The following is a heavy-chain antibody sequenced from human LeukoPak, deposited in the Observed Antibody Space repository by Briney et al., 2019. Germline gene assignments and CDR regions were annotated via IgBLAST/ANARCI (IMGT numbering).Heavy chain of an antibody. V-gene: IGHV3-7*01. CDR1: GFTFSSYA. CDR2: IKQDGSEK. D-gene: IGHD3-9*01. CDR3: AREGVLRYFDWLLHGNDY. J-gene: IGHJ4*02. Sequence: GGTLRLSCAASGFTFSSYAMSWVRRAPGKGLEWVANIKQDGSEKYYVDSVKGRFTISRDNAKNSLYLQMNSLRAEDTAVYYCAREGVLRYFDWLLHGNDYWGQGTLVTVSS.